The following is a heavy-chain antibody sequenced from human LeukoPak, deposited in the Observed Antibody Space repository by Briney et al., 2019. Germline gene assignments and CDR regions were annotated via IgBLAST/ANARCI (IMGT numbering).Heavy chain of an antibody. J-gene: IGHJ6*02. CDR3: AKKTVAGTRGYYYGMDV. D-gene: IGHD6-19*01. V-gene: IGHV3-53*01. CDR1: GFTVSSNY. CDR2: IYSGGST. Sequence: GGSLRLSCAASGFTVSSNYMSWVRQAPGKGLEWVSVIYSGGSTYYADSVKGRFTISRDNSKNTLYLQMNSLRAEDTAVYYCAKKTVAGTRGYYYGMDVWGQGTTVTVSS.